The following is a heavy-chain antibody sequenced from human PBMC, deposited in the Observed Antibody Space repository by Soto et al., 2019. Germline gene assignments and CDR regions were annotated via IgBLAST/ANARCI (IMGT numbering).Heavy chain of an antibody. Sequence: ASVKVSCKASGYTFTSYAMHWVRQAPGQRLEWMGWINAGNGNTKYSQKFQGRVTITRDTSASTAYMELSSLGSEDTAVYYCAREGGWTETSYYYYYMDVWGKGTTVTVSS. CDR1: GYTFTSYA. CDR2: INAGNGNT. D-gene: IGHD6-19*01. V-gene: IGHV1-3*01. CDR3: AREGGWTETSYYYYYMDV. J-gene: IGHJ6*03.